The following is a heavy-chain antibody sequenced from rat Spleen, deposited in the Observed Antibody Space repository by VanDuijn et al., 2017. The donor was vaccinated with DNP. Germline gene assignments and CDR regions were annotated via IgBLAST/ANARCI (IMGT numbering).Heavy chain of an antibody. D-gene: IGHD1-2*01. CDR2: IWSGGGT. J-gene: IGHJ1*01. CDR3: TRAYYTSPYWYFDF. Sequence: QVQLKESGPGLLQPSQTLSLTCTVSGFSLTSNSVHWIRQPPGKGLEWVGVIWSGGGTAYNSVLKSRLSISRDTSKSQVFLKMNSLQTEDTAIYFCTRAYYTSPYWYFDFWGPGTMVTVSS. CDR1: GFSLTSNS. V-gene: IGHV2-1*01.